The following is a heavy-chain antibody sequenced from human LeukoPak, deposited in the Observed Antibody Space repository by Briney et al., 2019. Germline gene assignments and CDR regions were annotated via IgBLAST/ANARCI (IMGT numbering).Heavy chain of an antibody. D-gene: IGHD1-26*01. CDR2: ISAYNGNT. V-gene: IGHV1-18*01. J-gene: IGHJ1*01. Sequence: ASVKVSCKASGYTFTSYGISWVRQAPGQGLEWMGWISAYNGNTNYAQKLQGRVTMTTDTSTSTAYMELRSLRSEDTAVYYCARGSGSYPFAEYFQHWGQGTLVTVSS. CDR1: GYTFTSYG. CDR3: ARGSGSYPFAEYFQH.